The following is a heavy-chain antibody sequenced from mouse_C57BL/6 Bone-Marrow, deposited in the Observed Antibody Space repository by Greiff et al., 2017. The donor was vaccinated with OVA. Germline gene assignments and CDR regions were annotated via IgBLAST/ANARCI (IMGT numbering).Heavy chain of an antibody. CDR3: ARQNY. J-gene: IGHJ2*01. V-gene: IGHV5-6*01. Sequence: EVQLVESGGDLVKPGGSLKLSCAASGFTFSSYGMSWVRQTPDKRLEWVATISSGGSYTYYPDSVKGRFTISSDNAKNTLYLQMSSLKSEDTAMYYCARQNYWGQGTTLTVSS. CDR1: GFTFSSYG. CDR2: ISSGGSYT.